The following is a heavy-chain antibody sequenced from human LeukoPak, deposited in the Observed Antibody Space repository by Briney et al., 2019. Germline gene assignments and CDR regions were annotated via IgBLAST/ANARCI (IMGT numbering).Heavy chain of an antibody. CDR3: VRGVRSWGRKVLDY. V-gene: IGHV4-59*12. D-gene: IGHD3-16*01. J-gene: IGHJ4*02. Sequence: SETLSLTCTVYGGSISSYYWSWIRQPPGKGLEWIGYIYYSGSTDYNPSLKSRVTISVDTSKNQFSLKLSSVTAADTAVYYCVRGVRSWGRKVLDYWGQGTLVTVSS. CDR2: IYYSGST. CDR1: GGSISSYY.